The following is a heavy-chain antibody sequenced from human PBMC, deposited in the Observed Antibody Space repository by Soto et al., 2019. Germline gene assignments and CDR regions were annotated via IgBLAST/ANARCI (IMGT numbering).Heavy chain of an antibody. Sequence: SQTLSLTCAISGDSVSSNSAAWNWIRQSPSRGLEWLGRTYYRSKWYNDYAVSVKSRTTINPDTSKNQFSLQLNSVTPEDTAVYYCARAPWSSGWDYYYYYYMDVWGKGTTVTVSS. CDR2: TYYRSKWYN. CDR1: GDSVSSNSAA. V-gene: IGHV6-1*01. CDR3: ARAPWSSGWDYYYYYYMDV. J-gene: IGHJ6*03. D-gene: IGHD6-19*01.